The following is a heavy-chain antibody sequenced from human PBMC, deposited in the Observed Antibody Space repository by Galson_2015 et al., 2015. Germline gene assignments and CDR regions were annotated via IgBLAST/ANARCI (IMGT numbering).Heavy chain of an antibody. V-gene: IGHV1-2*06. CDR2: IDPKSGGT. CDR3: ARDAAVAADC. D-gene: IGHD6-19*01. CDR1: GYSFTGYY. Sequence: SVKVSCKASGYSFTGYYIHWGRRAPGHGLEWMGRIDPKSGGTSYAWELQGRVALTTDTSISTAYMDLSSLKSDVTAVYYCARDAAVAADCWGQGTLVTVSS. J-gene: IGHJ4*02.